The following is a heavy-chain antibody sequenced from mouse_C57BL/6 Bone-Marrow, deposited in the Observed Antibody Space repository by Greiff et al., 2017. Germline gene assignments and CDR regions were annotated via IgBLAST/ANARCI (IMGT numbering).Heavy chain of an antibody. J-gene: IGHJ3*01. CDR3: AKNDGSTWFAY. CDR2: IWRGGST. CDR1: VFSLTSYG. D-gene: IGHD1-1*01. Sequence: QVQLQQSGPGLVQPSQSLSITCTVSVFSLTSYGVHWVRQSPGKGLEWLGVIWRGGSTDYNAAFMSRLSITQENSKSQVFFKMNSLQAADTAIYYCAKNDGSTWFAYWGQGTLVTGSA. V-gene: IGHV2-5*01.